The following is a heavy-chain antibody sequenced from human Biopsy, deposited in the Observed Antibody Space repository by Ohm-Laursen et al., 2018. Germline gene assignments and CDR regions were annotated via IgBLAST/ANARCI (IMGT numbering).Heavy chain of an antibody. J-gene: IGHJ3*02. CDR2: IYNSGST. CDR1: GGSMSSYY. D-gene: IGHD3-10*01. Sequence: SDTLTLTCTVSGGSMSSYYWTWIRQPPGKGLEGIGYIYNSGSTNYNPSLKSRVTISVAVDTSKSQFSLRLSSVTAADTAMYYCARGEAGVYDALDIWGQGTMVIVSS. CDR3: ARGEAGVYDALDI. V-gene: IGHV4-59*07.